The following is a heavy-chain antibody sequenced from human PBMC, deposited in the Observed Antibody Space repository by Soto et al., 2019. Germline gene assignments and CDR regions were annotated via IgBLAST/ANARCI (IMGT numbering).Heavy chain of an antibody. D-gene: IGHD4-17*01. J-gene: IGHJ5*02. CDR1: GFTLSSYA. V-gene: IGHV3-23*01. Sequence: GGSLRLSCAASGFTLSSYAMSWIRQAPGKGLEWVSTFSGTGGYTYYADSVKGRFTISRDDSKNTLFLHMNSLRAADTAVYYCARGQRALITYGPFDPWGQGTLVTVSS. CDR3: ARGQRALITYGPFDP. CDR2: FSGTGGYT.